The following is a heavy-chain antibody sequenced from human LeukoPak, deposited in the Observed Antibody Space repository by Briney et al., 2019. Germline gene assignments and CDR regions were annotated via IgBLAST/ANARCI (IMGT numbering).Heavy chain of an antibody. CDR2: IYYSGST. CDR1: GGSISSYY. J-gene: IGHJ6*03. D-gene: IGHD5-18*01. CDR3: ARLTAYYYMDV. V-gene: IGHV4-59*01. Sequence: SETLSLTCTVSGGSISSYYWSWIRQPPGKGLEWIGYIYYSGSTNYNPSLKSRVTISVDTSKNQFSLRLSSVTAADTAVYYCARLTAYYYMDVWGKGTTVTVSS.